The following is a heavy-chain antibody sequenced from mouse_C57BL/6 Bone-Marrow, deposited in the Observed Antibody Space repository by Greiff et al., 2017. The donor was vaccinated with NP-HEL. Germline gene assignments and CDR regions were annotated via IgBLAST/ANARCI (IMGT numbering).Heavy chain of an antibody. Sequence: EVKLMESGGGLVKPGGSLKLSCAASGFTFSDYGMHWVRQAPEKGLEWVAYISSGSSTIYYADTVKGRFTISRDNAKNTLFLQMTSLRSEDTAMYYCARYYGSRPYWYFDVWGTGTTVTVSS. V-gene: IGHV5-17*01. CDR1: GFTFSDYG. CDR3: ARYYGSRPYWYFDV. J-gene: IGHJ1*03. CDR2: ISSGSSTI. D-gene: IGHD1-1*01.